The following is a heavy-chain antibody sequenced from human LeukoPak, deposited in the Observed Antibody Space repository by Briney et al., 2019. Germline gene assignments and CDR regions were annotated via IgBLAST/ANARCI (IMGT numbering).Heavy chain of an antibody. D-gene: IGHD3-10*01. CDR2: IKQDGSEK. Sequence: GGSLRLSCAASGFTFSSYWMSWARQAPGKGLEWVANIKQDGSEKYYVDSVKGRFTISRDNAKNSLYLQMNSLRAEDTAVYYCARDLLPMVRGVIEDYWGQGTLVTVSS. CDR1: GFTFSSYW. V-gene: IGHV3-7*01. CDR3: ARDLLPMVRGVIEDY. J-gene: IGHJ4*02.